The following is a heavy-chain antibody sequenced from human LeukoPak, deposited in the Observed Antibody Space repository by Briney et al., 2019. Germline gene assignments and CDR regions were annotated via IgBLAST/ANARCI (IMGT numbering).Heavy chain of an antibody. J-gene: IGHJ4*02. V-gene: IGHV3-66*01. CDR2: IYSGGST. D-gene: IGHD6-19*01. CDR1: GFTVSSNY. Sequence: GGSLRLSCAASGFTVSSNYMSWVRQAPGKGLEWVSVIYSGGSTYYADSVKGRFTISRDNSKNTLYLQMNSLRAEDTAVYYCARDGYSSGWYGGGFDYWGQGTLVTVSS. CDR3: ARDGYSSGWYGGGFDY.